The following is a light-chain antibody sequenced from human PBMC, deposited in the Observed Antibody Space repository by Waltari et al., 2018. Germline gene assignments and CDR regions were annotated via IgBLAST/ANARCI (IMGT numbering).Light chain of an antibody. CDR2: AAS. CDR1: QSLSSN. J-gene: IGKJ2*01. Sequence: EIVMTQSPGTLSVSPGERATLSCRASQSLSSNLAWYQKKPGQAPRLLIYAASTRATGIPARFSGSGSGTEFTLTISSVQSEDFAVYFCQQYKNRPPYTFGQGTEVEI. CDR3: QQYKNRPPYT. V-gene: IGKV3-15*01.